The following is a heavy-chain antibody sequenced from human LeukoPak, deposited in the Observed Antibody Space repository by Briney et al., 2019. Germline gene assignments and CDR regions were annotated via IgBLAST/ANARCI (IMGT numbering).Heavy chain of an antibody. J-gene: IGHJ4*02. D-gene: IGHD3-22*01. CDR3: AAPPEYYYDSSGYAN. V-gene: IGHV4-61*02. Sequence: TSQTLSLTCTVSGGSISSGSYYWSWIRQPAGKGLEWIGRIYTSGSTNYNPSLKSRVTISVDTSKNQFSLKLSSVTAADTAVYYCAAPPEYYYDSSGYANWGQGTLVTVSS. CDR2: IYTSGST. CDR1: GGSISSGSYY.